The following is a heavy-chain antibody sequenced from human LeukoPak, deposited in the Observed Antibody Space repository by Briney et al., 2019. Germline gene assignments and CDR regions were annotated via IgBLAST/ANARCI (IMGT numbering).Heavy chain of an antibody. V-gene: IGHV1-46*01. Sequence: ASVKVSCMASGYTFTGYYMHWVRQAPGQGLEWMGIINPSGGSTSYAQKFQGRVTMTRDTSTSTVYMELSSLRSEDTAVYYCARGQQLVQFDYWGQGTLVTVSS. D-gene: IGHD6-13*01. CDR1: GYTFTGYY. J-gene: IGHJ4*02. CDR2: INPSGGST. CDR3: ARGQQLVQFDY.